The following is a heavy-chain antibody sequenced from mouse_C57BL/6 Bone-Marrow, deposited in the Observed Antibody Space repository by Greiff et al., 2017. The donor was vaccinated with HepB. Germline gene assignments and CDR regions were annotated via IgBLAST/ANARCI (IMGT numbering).Heavy chain of an antibody. CDR3: AKWLERAMDY. J-gene: IGHJ4*01. CDR1: GYTLSSYW. CDR2: ILPGSNT. D-gene: IGHD2-2*01. V-gene: IGHV1-9*01. Sequence: QVQLQQSGAELMKPGASVKISCKATGYTLSSYWIEWIKQRPGQGLEWIGEILPGSNTNYNEKFKGKATISADTSSNKAYMQLSSLTSEDSAVYYCAKWLERAMDYWGQGTSVTVSS.